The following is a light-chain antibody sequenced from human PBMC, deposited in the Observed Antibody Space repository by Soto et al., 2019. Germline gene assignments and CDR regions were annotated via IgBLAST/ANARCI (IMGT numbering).Light chain of an antibody. Sequence: EIVLTQSPGTLSLSPGERATLYCRASQSVGSNYLAWYQQKPGQAPRVLIYGASSRATGIPDRFSGSGSGADFTLTISRLEPEDFAVYYCQQYTTSPFTFGPGTKVHI. V-gene: IGKV3-20*01. CDR2: GAS. CDR1: QSVGSNY. J-gene: IGKJ3*01. CDR3: QQYTTSPFT.